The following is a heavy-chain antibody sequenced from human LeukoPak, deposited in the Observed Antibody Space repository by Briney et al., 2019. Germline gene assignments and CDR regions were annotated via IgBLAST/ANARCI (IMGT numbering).Heavy chain of an antibody. Sequence: GGSLRLSCAASGFTFSSYAMIWVRQAPGKGLEWVSAISGSGGSTHYADSVKGRFTISRDNSKNTLYLQMNSLRAEDTAVYYCASIVVVVAARFDPWGQGTLVTVSS. CDR1: GFTFSSYA. CDR2: ISGSGGST. D-gene: IGHD2-15*01. V-gene: IGHV3-23*01. CDR3: ASIVVVVAARFDP. J-gene: IGHJ5*02.